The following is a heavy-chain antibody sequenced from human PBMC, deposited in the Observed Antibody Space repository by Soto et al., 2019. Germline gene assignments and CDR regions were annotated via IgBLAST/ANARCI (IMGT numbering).Heavy chain of an antibody. J-gene: IGHJ4*02. D-gene: IGHD5-12*01. V-gene: IGHV4-34*01. CDR2: SNHSGST. CDR3: ARVGKRWLQLAADYFDY. Sequence: QVQLQQWGAGLLKPSETLSLICAVYGGSFSGYYWSWIRQPPGKGLEWIGESNHSGSTNYNPSLKSRVTISVDTSKNQFSLRLSSVTAADTAVYYCARVGKRWLQLAADYFDYWGQGTLVTVSS. CDR1: GGSFSGYY.